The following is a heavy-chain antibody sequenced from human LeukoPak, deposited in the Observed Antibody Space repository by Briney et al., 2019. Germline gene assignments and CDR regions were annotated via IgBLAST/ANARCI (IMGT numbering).Heavy chain of an antibody. CDR1: GCSITGYY. Sequence: RPSETLSLTCTVSGCSITGYYWSWIRQPPGKGLEWIGYIYSSGSTEYKPSLKSRATISAGTSKNQFSLKLTSVTAADTAIYYCARRNDFDIWGQGTMVTVSS. CDR2: IYSSGST. J-gene: IGHJ3*02. CDR3: ARRNDFDI. V-gene: IGHV4-4*08.